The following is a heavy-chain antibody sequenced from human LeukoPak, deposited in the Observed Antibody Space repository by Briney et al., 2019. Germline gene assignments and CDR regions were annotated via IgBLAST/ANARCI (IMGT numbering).Heavy chain of an antibody. D-gene: IGHD1-26*01. CDR1: GFTFSSYN. J-gene: IGHJ6*03. Sequence: TGGSLRLSCAASGFTFSSYNMNWVRQAPGKWLEWVSSITSSSSYIYYADSVKGRFTISRDNAKNSLFLQMNSLTAEDTAVYYCARDPYSGGYWNYYYYYMDVWGKGTTVTISS. CDR2: ITSSSSYI. CDR3: ARDPYSGGYWNYYYYYMDV. V-gene: IGHV3-21*01.